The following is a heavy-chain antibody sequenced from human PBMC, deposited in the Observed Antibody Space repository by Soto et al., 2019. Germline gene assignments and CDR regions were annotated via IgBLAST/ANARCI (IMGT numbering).Heavy chain of an antibody. D-gene: IGHD6-19*01. CDR2: ISYDGSNK. CDR1: GFTFSSYG. Sequence: QVQLVESGGGVVQPGRSLRLSCAASGFTFSSYGMHWVRQAPGKGLEWVAVISYDGSNKNYADSVKGRFTISRDNSKNTLYLQMSSLRAEDTAVYYCVKDGSSGWPYYSGLDVWGQGTTVTVSS. CDR3: VKDGSSGWPYYSGLDV. V-gene: IGHV3-30*18. J-gene: IGHJ6*02.